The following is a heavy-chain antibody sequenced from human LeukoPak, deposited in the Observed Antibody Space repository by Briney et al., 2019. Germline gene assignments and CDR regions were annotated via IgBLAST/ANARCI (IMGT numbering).Heavy chain of an antibody. Sequence: GSSVKVSCKASGGTFSSYAISWVRQAPGLGLEWMGRIIPIFGTANYAQKFQGRVTITTDESTSTAYMELSSLRSEDTAVYYCARDLGVASLRAFWLQFHYWGQGTLVTVSS. V-gene: IGHV1-69*05. D-gene: IGHD5-24*01. CDR2: IIPIFGTA. CDR3: ARDLGVASLRAFWLQFHY. CDR1: GGTFSSYA. J-gene: IGHJ4*02.